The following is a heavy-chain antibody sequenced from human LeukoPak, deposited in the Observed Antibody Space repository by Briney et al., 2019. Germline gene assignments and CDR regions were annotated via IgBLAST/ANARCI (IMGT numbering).Heavy chain of an antibody. CDR2: INPNSGGT. CDR3: ARGGVRIAAALDY. Sequence: ASVKVSCTASGYTFTGYYMHWVRQAPGQGLEWMGWINPNSGGTNYAQKFQGRVTMTRDTSISTAYMELSRLRSDDTAVYYCARGGVRIAAALDYWGQGTLVTVSS. J-gene: IGHJ4*02. D-gene: IGHD6-13*01. CDR1: GYTFTGYY. V-gene: IGHV1-2*02.